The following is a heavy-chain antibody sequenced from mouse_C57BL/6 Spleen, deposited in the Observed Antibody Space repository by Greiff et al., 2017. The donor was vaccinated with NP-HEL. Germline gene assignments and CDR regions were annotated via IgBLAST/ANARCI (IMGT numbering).Heavy chain of an antibody. CDR1: GYTFTSYW. D-gene: IGHD2-1*01. J-gene: IGHJ2*01. Sequence: QVQLKQPGAELVKPGASVKLSCKASGYTFTSYWMQWVKQRPGQGLEWIGEIDPSDSYTNYNQKFKGKATLTVDTSSSTAYMQLSSLTSEDSAVYYCARWSYGKGDYFDYWGQGTTLTVSS. CDR3: ARWSYGKGDYFDY. CDR2: IDPSDSYT. V-gene: IGHV1-50*01.